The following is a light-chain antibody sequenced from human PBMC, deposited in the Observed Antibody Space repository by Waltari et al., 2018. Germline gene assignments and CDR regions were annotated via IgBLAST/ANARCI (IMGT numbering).Light chain of an antibody. CDR2: WAS. CDR3: QQYYSIPIT. Sequence: DIILTQSPDSLAVSLGERATITCTSSQSILYRSNIDNDLAWYQQKPQQPPKLPIYWASIRESDVPDRVSGSGSGTEFTPTINSLQAEDVAVYYCQQYYSIPITFGQGTRLEIK. J-gene: IGKJ5*01. CDR1: QSILYRSNIDND. V-gene: IGKV4-1*01.